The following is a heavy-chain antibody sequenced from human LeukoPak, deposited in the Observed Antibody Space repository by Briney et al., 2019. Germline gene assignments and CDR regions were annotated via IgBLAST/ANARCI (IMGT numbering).Heavy chain of an antibody. D-gene: IGHD3-22*01. J-gene: IGHJ4*02. Sequence: GGSLRLSCAASGFTFSSYSMNWVRQAPGKGLEWVSSISSSSSYIYYADSVKGRFTISRDNAKNSLYLQMNSLRAEDTAVYYCARVSATYYYDGSGYAGRHGVMDYWGQGTLVTVSS. V-gene: IGHV3-21*01. CDR1: GFTFSSYS. CDR2: ISSSSSYI. CDR3: ARVSATYYYDGSGYAGRHGVMDY.